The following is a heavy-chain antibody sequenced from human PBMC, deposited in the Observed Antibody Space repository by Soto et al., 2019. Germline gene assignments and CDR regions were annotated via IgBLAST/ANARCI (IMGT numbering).Heavy chain of an antibody. CDR1: GFSLSNGRMG. V-gene: IGHV2-26*01. CDR3: ARMDGDYNYYALDV. CDR2: FFSDVER. D-gene: IGHD4-17*01. J-gene: IGHJ6*02. Sequence: QVTLKESGPVLVKPTETLTLTCTVSGFSLSNGRMGVSWIRQPPGKPLEWLAHFFSDVERSYSASMQSRLTLSTDTSGSQVVLTMTNMDPVDTATYYCARMDGDYNYYALDVRGQGTTVTVSS.